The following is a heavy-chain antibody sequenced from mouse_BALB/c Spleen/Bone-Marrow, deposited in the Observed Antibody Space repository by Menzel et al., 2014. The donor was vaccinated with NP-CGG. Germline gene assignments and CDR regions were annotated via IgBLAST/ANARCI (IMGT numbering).Heavy chain of an antibody. Sequence: VQLVESGPELVKPGALVKISCKASGYTFTSYDINWVKQRPGQGLEWIGWIYPGDGSTKYNEKFKGKATLTADKSSSTVYMQLSSLTSENSAVYFCARSGDSSGYGFAYWGQGTLVNVSA. CDR3: ARSGDSSGYGFAY. V-gene: IGHV1S56*01. CDR2: IYPGDGST. J-gene: IGHJ3*01. D-gene: IGHD3-2*01. CDR1: GYTFTSYD.